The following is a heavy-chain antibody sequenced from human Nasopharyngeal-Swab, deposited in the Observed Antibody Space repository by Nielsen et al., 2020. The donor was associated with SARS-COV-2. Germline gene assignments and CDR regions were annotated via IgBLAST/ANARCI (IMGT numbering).Heavy chain of an antibody. Sequence: SETLSLTCTVSGGSISSYYWSWIRQPPGKGLEWIGYIYYSGSTNYNPSLKSRVTISVDTSKNQFSLKLSSVTAADTAVYYCARGEGRPLNGDYYGMDVWGQGTTVTVSS. CDR2: IYYSGST. CDR1: GGSISSYY. J-gene: IGHJ6*02. D-gene: IGHD1-26*01. V-gene: IGHV4-59*01. CDR3: ARGEGRPLNGDYYGMDV.